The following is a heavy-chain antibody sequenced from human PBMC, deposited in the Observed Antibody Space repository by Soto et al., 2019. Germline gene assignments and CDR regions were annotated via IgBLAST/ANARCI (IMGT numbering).Heavy chain of an antibody. CDR1: GGTFSSYA. CDR3: ARDVPYFGVVIKRFDY. J-gene: IGHJ4*02. V-gene: IGHV1-69*01. Sequence: QVPLVQSGAEVKKPGSSVKVSCKASGGTFSSYAISWVRQAPGQGLEWMGGIIPIFGTANYAQKFQGRVTITADESTSTAYMELSSLRSEDTAVYYCARDVPYFGVVIKRFDYWGQGTLVTVSS. D-gene: IGHD3-3*01. CDR2: IIPIFGTA.